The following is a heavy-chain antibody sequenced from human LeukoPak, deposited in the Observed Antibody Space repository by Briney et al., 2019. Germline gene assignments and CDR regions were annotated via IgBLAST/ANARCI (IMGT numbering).Heavy chain of an antibody. J-gene: IGHJ4*02. V-gene: IGHV5-51*01. D-gene: IGHD1-26*01. Sequence: GESLKISCNAPGYRFTSYWIGWVRQMPGKGLECMGIIHPGDSETRYSPSFQGQVTISADESISTAYLQWSGLKASDTAMYYCARRLGATQPYFDFWGQGALVTVSS. CDR2: IHPGDSET. CDR1: GYRFTSYW. CDR3: ARRLGATQPYFDF.